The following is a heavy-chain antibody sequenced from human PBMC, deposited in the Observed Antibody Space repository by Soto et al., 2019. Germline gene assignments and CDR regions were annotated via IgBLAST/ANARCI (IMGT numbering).Heavy chain of an antibody. CDR1: GFTFNNYA. J-gene: IGHJ4*02. D-gene: IGHD2-15*01. Sequence: GGSLRLSCAASGFTFNNYAMTWVRQAPGKGLEWVSAICVTDGSTYYANSVKGRFTISRDDSKNTVFLQMNSLRAEDTAVYYCAKGNSGSCYSVLDSWGQGTLVTVSS. V-gene: IGHV3-23*01. CDR2: ICVTDGST. CDR3: AKGNSGSCYSVLDS.